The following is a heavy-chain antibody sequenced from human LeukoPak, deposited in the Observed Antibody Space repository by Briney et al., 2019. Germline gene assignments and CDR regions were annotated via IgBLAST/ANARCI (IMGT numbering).Heavy chain of an antibody. Sequence: SETLSLTCAVSGGSISSGGYSWCWIRQPPGKGLEWIGYIYYSGSTYYNPSLKSRVTISVDTSKNQFSLKLSSVTAADTAVYYCARVRDSSNPFFDYWGQGTLVTVSS. J-gene: IGHJ4*02. V-gene: IGHV4-30-4*07. CDR1: GGSISSGGYS. D-gene: IGHD6-13*01. CDR3: ARVRDSSNPFFDY. CDR2: IYYSGST.